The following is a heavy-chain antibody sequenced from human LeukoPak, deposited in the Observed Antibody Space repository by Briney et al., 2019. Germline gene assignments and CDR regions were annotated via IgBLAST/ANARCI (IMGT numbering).Heavy chain of an antibody. CDR2: ISSSSSYI. CDR1: GFTFSSYS. Sequence: KAGGSLRLSCAASGFTFSSYSMNWVRQAPGKGLEWVSSISSSSSYIYYADSVKGRFTISRDNAKNSLYLQMNSLRAEDTAVYYCAGSSSWYGYYYYGMDVWGQGTTVTVSS. V-gene: IGHV3-21*01. J-gene: IGHJ6*02. D-gene: IGHD6-13*01. CDR3: AGSSSWYGYYYYGMDV.